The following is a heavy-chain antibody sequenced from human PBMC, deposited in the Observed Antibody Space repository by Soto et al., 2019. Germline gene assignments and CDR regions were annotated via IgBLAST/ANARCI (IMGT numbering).Heavy chain of an antibody. CDR1: GYTFTSCD. D-gene: IGHD4-4*01. CDR3: ARYSKGDYYYYGMDV. J-gene: IGHJ6*02. CDR2: MNPNSGNT. V-gene: IGHV1-8*01. Sequence: ASVKVSCKASGYTFTSCDINWVRQATGQGLEWMGWMNPNSGNTGYAQKFQGRVTMTRNTSISTAYMELSSLRSEDTAVYYCARYSKGDYYYYGMDVWGQGTTVTVSS.